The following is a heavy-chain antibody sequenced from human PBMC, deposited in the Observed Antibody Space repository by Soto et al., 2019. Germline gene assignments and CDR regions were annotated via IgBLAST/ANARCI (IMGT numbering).Heavy chain of an antibody. CDR1: GGSISSGDYY. D-gene: IGHD3-22*01. V-gene: IGHV4-30-4*01. Sequence: QVQLQESGPGLVKPSQTLSLTCTVSGGSISSGDYYWSWIRQPPGKGLEWIGYIYYSGSTYYNPSLKSRVTIEVDTSKHQCSLKLRSVTAADTAVYYCARAGSGGSGFLFGIWGQGTMVTVSS. J-gene: IGHJ3*02. CDR3: ARAGSGGSGFLFGI. CDR2: IYYSGST.